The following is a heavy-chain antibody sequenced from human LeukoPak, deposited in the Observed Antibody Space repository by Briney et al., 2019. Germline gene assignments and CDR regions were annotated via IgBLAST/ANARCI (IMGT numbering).Heavy chain of an antibody. CDR2: ISYDGSNK. V-gene: IGHV3-30*04. J-gene: IGHJ4*02. D-gene: IGHD6-13*01. Sequence: GGSLRLPCAASGFTFSSYAMHWVRQAPGKGLEWVAVISYDGSNKYYADSVKGRFTISRDNSKNTLYLQMNSLRAEDTAVYYCAREEQQLVQGGFDYWGQGTLVTVSS. CDR1: GFTFSSYA. CDR3: AREEQQLVQGGFDY.